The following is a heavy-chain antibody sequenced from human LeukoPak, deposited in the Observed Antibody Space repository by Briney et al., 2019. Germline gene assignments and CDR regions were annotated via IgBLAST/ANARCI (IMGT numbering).Heavy chain of an antibody. J-gene: IGHJ4*02. V-gene: IGHV5-51*01. CDR1: GYSFTSYW. Sequence: AECLQISCHGSGYSFTSYWIGWVRQMPPKGLEWMGIIFPGDSDTRYSPSFPGQVTISADKSISTASLQWSSLKASDTARYYCATQVDTTMFARDYFFDYWGQGTLVTVSS. CDR2: IFPGDSDT. CDR3: ATQVDTTMFARDYFFDY. D-gene: IGHD5-18*01.